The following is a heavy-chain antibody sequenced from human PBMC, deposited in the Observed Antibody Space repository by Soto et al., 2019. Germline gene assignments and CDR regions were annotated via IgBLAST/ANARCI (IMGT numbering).Heavy chain of an antibody. D-gene: IGHD6-19*01. V-gene: IGHV4-59*01. J-gene: IGHJ3*02. CDR1: GGSISRYY. Sequence: QVQLQESGPGLVKPSETLSLTCTVSGGSISRYYWSWIRQPPGKGLEWIEYIYYSGSTNYNPSLKSRVTISVDTSKNQFSLKLSSVTAADTAVYYCARTYSSGWFPYAFDIWGQGTMVTVSS. CDR3: ARTYSSGWFPYAFDI. CDR2: IYYSGST.